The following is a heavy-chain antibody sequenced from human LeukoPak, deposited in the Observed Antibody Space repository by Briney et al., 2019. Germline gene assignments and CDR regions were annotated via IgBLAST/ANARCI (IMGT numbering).Heavy chain of an antibody. CDR1: GYTFTSYY. Sequence: ASVKVSCKASGYTFTSYYMHWVRQAPGQGLEWMGRSNPSGGSTRYAQKFQGRVTMTRDTSTSTVYMELSSLRSEDTAVYFCARGYGSGEQFHFDFWGQGTLVTV. D-gene: IGHD3-10*01. CDR3: ARGYGSGEQFHFDF. V-gene: IGHV1-46*01. J-gene: IGHJ4*02. CDR2: SNPSGGST.